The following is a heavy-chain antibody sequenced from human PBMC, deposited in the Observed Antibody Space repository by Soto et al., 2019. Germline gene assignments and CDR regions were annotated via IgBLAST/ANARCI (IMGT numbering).Heavy chain of an antibody. CDR2: INHSGST. Sequence: SETLSLTCAVYGGSFSGYYWSWIRQPPGKGLEWIGEINHSGSTNYNPSLKSRVTISVDTSKNQFSLKLGSVTAADTAVYYCARARYCSSTSCYYYYYYYMDVWGKGTTVTVSS. D-gene: IGHD2-2*01. J-gene: IGHJ6*03. CDR1: GGSFSGYY. V-gene: IGHV4-34*01. CDR3: ARARYCSSTSCYYYYYYYMDV.